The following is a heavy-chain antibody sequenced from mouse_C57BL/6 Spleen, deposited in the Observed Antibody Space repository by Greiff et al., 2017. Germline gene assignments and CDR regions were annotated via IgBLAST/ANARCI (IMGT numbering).Heavy chain of an antibody. D-gene: IGHD1-1*01. CDR3: AREEDKGTGSSCVDY. CDR1: GFNIKDYY. J-gene: IGHJ2*01. Sequence: VHVKQSGAELVKPGASVKLSCTASGFNIKDYYMHWVKQRTEQGLEWIGRIDPEDGKTKYAPKFQGKATITADTASNTAYLQLSSLTSEDTAVYYCAREEDKGTGSSCVDYWGEGATLTVSS. V-gene: IGHV14-2*01. CDR2: IDPEDGKT.